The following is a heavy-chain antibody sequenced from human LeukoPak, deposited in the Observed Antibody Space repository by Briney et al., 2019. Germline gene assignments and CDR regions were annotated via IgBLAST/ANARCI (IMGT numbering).Heavy chain of an antibody. CDR1: GGSFSGYY. Sequence: SETLSLTCAVYGGSFSGYYWNRIRQPPGKGLEWIGEINHSGSTHYNPSLKSRVTISVDTSKTQFSLKLTFVTAADTAVYYCATGIPKPDPIVVVPAAIRVAQAFDNWGQGTLVTVSS. CDR3: ATGIPKPDPIVVVPAAIRVAQAFDN. J-gene: IGHJ4*02. V-gene: IGHV4-34*01. CDR2: INHSGST. D-gene: IGHD2-2*01.